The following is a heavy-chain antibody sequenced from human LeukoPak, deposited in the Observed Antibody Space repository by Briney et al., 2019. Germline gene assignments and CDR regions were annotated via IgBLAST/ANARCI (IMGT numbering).Heavy chain of an antibody. CDR2: IETDGDEK. D-gene: IGHD5-12*01. CDR1: GYTHREYR. J-gene: IGHJ4*02. V-gene: IGHV3-7*01. Sequence: GGGLRLSCVASGYTHREYRMSWVRQAPARGLEWGANIETDGDEKNYADSARGRFTISRDNARNSLYLQMSSLRVEDTAVYYCARDIPSGFYTPDYWGRGTLVTVSS. CDR3: ARDIPSGFYTPDY.